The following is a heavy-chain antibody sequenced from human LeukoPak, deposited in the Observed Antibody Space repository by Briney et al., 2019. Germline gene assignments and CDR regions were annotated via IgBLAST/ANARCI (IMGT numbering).Heavy chain of an antibody. V-gene: IGHV1-46*01. CDR2: INPSGGST. CDR1: GYTFTSYY. D-gene: IGHD1-26*01. CDR3: AGVLVGAIGNYFGH. Sequence: GASVKVSCKASGYTFTSYYMHWVRQAPGQGLEWMGMINPSGGSTNYAQKFQGRVTMTRDTSTGTVYLELSSLRSEDTAVYYCAGVLVGAIGNYFGHWGQGTLVTVSS. J-gene: IGHJ4*02.